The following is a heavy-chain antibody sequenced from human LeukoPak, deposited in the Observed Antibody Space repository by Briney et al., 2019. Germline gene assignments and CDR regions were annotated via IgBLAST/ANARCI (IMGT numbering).Heavy chain of an antibody. V-gene: IGHV1-46*01. CDR3: ARGGFDYYDSSAIRA. CDR1: GYTFTSYG. Sequence: GASVKVSCKASGYTFTSYGISWVRQAPGQGLEWMGIINPSGGSTSYAQKFQGRVTMTRDMSTSTVYMELSSLRSEDTAVYYCARGGFDYYDSSAIRAWGQGTLVTVSS. J-gene: IGHJ4*02. D-gene: IGHD3-22*01. CDR2: INPSGGST.